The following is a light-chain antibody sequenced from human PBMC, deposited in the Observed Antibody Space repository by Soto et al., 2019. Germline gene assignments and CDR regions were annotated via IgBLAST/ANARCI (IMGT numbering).Light chain of an antibody. CDR2: GAR. V-gene: IGKV3-20*01. Sequence: EIVLTQSPGTLSLSPGERATLSCRASQSVSNTYLAWYQQKPGQTPRLLIYGARSRATGIPDRFSGSGSGTDFTLTSSILEPEDFAVYYCQQYDSSPKTFGQGTRVEI. CDR1: QSVSNTY. J-gene: IGKJ1*01. CDR3: QQYDSSPKT.